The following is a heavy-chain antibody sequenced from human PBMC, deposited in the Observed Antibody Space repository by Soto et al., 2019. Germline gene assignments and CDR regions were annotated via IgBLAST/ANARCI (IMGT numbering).Heavy chain of an antibody. CDR3: AKYTAMVTGYYYYGMDV. Sequence: SETLSLTCAVSGGSISSSNWWSWVRQPPGKGLEWIGEIYHSGSTNYNPSLKSRVTISVDKSKNQFSLKLSSVTAADTAVYYCAKYTAMVTGYYYYGMDVWGQGTTVTVSS. V-gene: IGHV4-4*02. CDR1: GGSISSSNW. CDR2: IYHSGST. D-gene: IGHD5-18*01. J-gene: IGHJ6*02.